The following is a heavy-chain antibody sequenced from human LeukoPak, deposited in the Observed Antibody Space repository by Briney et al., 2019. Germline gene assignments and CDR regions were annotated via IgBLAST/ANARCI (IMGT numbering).Heavy chain of an antibody. V-gene: IGHV3-48*03. CDR1: GFTFSSYE. CDR3: AKGPVGATRQFDY. CDR2: ISSSGSTI. Sequence: GGSLRLSCAASGFTFSSYEMNWVRQAPGKGLEGLSYISSSGSTIYYAESVKGRVTISRDNSKNSLYLQMNSLRTEDTALYYCAKGPVGATRQFDYWGQGPLVTVSS. J-gene: IGHJ4*02. D-gene: IGHD1-26*01.